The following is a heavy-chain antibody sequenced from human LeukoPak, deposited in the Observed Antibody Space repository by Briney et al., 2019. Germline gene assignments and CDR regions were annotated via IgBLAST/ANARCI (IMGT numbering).Heavy chain of an antibody. V-gene: IGHV1-2*02. Sequence: ASVTVSCKASGYTFTGYFIHWVRQAPGQGLEWMGWINPNSGATNYAQNFQGRVTMTRETSISTAYMELSSQRSEDIDVYYCARRGIVVVPAAIGGFDYWGQGTLVTVSS. CDR3: ARRGIVVVPAAIGGFDY. CDR2: INPNSGAT. D-gene: IGHD2-2*02. CDR1: GYTFTGYF. J-gene: IGHJ4*02.